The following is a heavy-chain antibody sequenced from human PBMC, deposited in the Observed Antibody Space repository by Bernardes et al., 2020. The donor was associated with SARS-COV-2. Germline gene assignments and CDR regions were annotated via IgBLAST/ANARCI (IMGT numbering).Heavy chain of an antibody. V-gene: IGHV3-66*01. CDR3: ARDEPFDY. CDR2: IYSGGST. J-gene: IGHJ4*02. Sequence: GGSLRLSCAASGFTVGSNYMSWVRQAPGKGLEWVSVIYSGGSTYYADSVKGRFTISRDNSKNTLYRQMNSLRAEDTAVYYCARDEPFDYWGKGTLVTVPS. CDR1: GFTVGSNY.